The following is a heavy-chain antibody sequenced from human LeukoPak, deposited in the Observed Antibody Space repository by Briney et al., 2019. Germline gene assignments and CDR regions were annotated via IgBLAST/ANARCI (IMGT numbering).Heavy chain of an antibody. CDR2: ISAYNGNT. V-gene: IGHV1-18*01. J-gene: IGHJ4*02. CDR1: GYTFTSYG. CDR3: ARDLGYCSSTSCYIWAYFDY. D-gene: IGHD2-2*02. Sequence: ASVKVSCKASGYTFTSYGISWVRQAPGQGLEWMGWISAYNGNTNYAQKPQGRVTMTTDTSTSTAYMELRSLRSDDTAVYYCARDLGYCSSTSCYIWAYFDYWGQGTLVTVSS.